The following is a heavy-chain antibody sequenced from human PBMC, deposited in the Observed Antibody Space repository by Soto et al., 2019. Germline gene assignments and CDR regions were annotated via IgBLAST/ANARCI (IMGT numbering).Heavy chain of an antibody. CDR3: VRGIYQKFGLDV. Sequence: EVQLVESGGGLVQPGGSLRLSCAASGFTFISHWIHWVRQTPGKGLVWVSRIDVGGSNRNYADSVKGRFTISRDNAKNTVYLRMNSPRADDTAVSYCVRGIYQKFGLDVWGQGTTV. V-gene: IGHV3-74*01. CDR1: GFTFISHW. CDR2: IDVGGSNR. J-gene: IGHJ6*02. D-gene: IGHD3-3*02.